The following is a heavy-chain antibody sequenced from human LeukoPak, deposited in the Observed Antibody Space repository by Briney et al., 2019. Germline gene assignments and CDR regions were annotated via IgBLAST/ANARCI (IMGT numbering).Heavy chain of an antibody. D-gene: IGHD6-13*01. CDR1: GYSFTNSW. V-gene: IGHV5-51*01. J-gene: IGHJ4*02. Sequence: GESLKISCQGSGYSFTNSWIGWVRQMPGKGLEWMGIIYPGDSDTRYSPSFQGQVTISADKSISTAYLQWSSLKASDTAMYYCARLLRNIAAAIYYFDYWGQGTLVTVSS. CDR3: ARLLRNIAAAIYYFDY. CDR2: IYPGDSDT.